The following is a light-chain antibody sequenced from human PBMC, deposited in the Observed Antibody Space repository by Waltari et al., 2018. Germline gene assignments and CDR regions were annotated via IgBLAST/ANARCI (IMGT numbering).Light chain of an antibody. V-gene: IGLV3-1*01. CDR2: QDN. Sequence: SYEVTQPPSVSVSPGQTATITCSGDQLAQRYVHWYQQRPGQSPILVIYQDNKRPSGIPERFSGSNSGNTATLTISGTQIMDESDYYCQAWDSNISIVFGGGTKLTVL. J-gene: IGLJ2*01. CDR3: QAWDSNISIV. CDR1: QLAQRY.